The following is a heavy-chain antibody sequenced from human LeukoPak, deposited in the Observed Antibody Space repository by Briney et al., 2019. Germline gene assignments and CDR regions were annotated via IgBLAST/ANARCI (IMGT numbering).Heavy chain of an antibody. V-gene: IGHV3-64D*09. D-gene: IGHD6-19*01. Sequence: GGSLRLSCSASGFTFSSYAMHWVRQAPGKGLEYVSAISSQGGSAYYADSVKGRFTISRDNSKNTLYLQMSSLRPGDTAIYYCVKDRAVTGPFDYWGQGTLVTVSS. J-gene: IGHJ4*02. CDR3: VKDRAVTGPFDY. CDR1: GFTFSSYA. CDR2: ISSQGGSA.